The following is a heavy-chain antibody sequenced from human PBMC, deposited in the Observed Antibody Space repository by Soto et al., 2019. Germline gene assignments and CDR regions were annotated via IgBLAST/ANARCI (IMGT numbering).Heavy chain of an antibody. J-gene: IGHJ4*02. CDR3: AKDSTMITFGGPDY. CDR2: ISCSGGST. D-gene: IGHD3-16*01. Sequence: GGSLRLSCAASGFTFSSYGMHWVRQAPGKGLEWVSAISCSGGSTYYADSVKGRFTISRDNSKNTLYLQMNSLRAEDTAVYYCAKDSTMITFGGPDYWGQGTLVTVSS. CDR1: GFTFSSYG. V-gene: IGHV3-23*01.